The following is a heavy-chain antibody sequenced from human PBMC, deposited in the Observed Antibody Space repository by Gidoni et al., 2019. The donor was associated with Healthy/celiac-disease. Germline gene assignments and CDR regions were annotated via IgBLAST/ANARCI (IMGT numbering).Heavy chain of an antibody. CDR2: IYTSGST. Sequence: QVQLQESGPGLVKPSQTLSLTCTVSGGSISSGSYYWSWIRQPAGKGLEWIGRIYTSGSTNYNPSLKSRVTISVDTSKNQFSLKLSSVTAADTAVYYCARERSEGLRLGELSLYHDYWGQGTLVTVSS. CDR1: GGSISSGSYY. CDR3: ARERSEGLRLGELSLYHDY. J-gene: IGHJ4*02. D-gene: IGHD3-16*02. V-gene: IGHV4-61*02.